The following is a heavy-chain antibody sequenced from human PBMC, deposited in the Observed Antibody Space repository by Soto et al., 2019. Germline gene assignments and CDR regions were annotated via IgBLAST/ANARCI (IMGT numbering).Heavy chain of an antibody. CDR3: ATNAGRVAGRETYYYDSSGYPHY. CDR2: FDPEDGET. V-gene: IGHV1-24*01. CDR1: VYTLTELS. D-gene: IGHD3-22*01. J-gene: IGHJ4*02. Sequence: ASVKVSCKVSVYTLTELSMHWVRQAPGKGLEWMGGFDPEDGETIYAQKFQGRVTMTEDTSTDTAYMELSSLRSEDTAVYYCATNAGRVAGRETYYYDSSGYPHYWGQGTLVTVSS.